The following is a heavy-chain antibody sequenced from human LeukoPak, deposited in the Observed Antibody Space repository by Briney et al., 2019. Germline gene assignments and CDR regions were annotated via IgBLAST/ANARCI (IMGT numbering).Heavy chain of an antibody. Sequence: ASVKVSCKASGYTFTGYYMHWVRQAPGQGLEWMGRINPNSGGTNYAQKFQGRVTMTRDTSISTAYMEPSRLRSDDTAVYYCATYSSSWYSDDAFDIWGQGTMVTVSS. CDR1: GYTFTGYY. D-gene: IGHD6-13*01. CDR2: INPNSGGT. CDR3: ATYSSSWYSDDAFDI. V-gene: IGHV1-2*06. J-gene: IGHJ3*02.